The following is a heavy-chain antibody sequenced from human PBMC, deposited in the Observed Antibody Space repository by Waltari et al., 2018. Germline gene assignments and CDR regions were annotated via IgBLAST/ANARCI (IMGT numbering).Heavy chain of an antibody. D-gene: IGHD4-4*01. Sequence: QVQLVQSGAEVKKPGSSVKVSCKASGGTFSSYASSWLRQAPGHGLEWMGGIIPIFGTANYAQKFQGRVTITADESTSTAYMELSSLRSEDTAVYYCVRAPLLSNYPLDYYYYMDVWGKGTTVTISS. CDR1: GGTFSSYA. CDR3: VRAPLLSNYPLDYYYYMDV. CDR2: IIPIFGTA. J-gene: IGHJ6*03. V-gene: IGHV1-69*12.